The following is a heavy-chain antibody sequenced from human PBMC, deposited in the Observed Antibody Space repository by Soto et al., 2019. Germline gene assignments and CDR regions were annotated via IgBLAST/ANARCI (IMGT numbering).Heavy chain of an antibody. CDR1: GFTFRSHA. CDR3: EKDSEYTTARGHFDC. D-gene: IGHD2-2*02. Sequence: EAQLLESGGGLVQPGGSLRLSCVVSGFTFRSHAMHWVRQAPGRGLEWVSFISGSGETTHYADPVKGRFTISRDKPKNTPYLEMNILRADDTAVYYCEKDSEYTTARGHFDCWGQGTQVTVSS. J-gene: IGHJ4*02. V-gene: IGHV3-23*01. CDR2: ISGSGETT.